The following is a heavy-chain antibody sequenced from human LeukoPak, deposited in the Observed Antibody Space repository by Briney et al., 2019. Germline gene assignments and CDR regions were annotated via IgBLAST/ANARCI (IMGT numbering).Heavy chain of an antibody. J-gene: IGHJ5*02. CDR2: IIPIFGTA. CDR1: GGTFSSYA. D-gene: IGHD3-22*01. V-gene: IGHV1-69*13. CDR3: ASRIVVVQDWFDP. Sequence: SVKVSCKASGGTFSSYAISWVRQAPGQGLEWMGGIIPIFGTANYAQKFQGRVTITADESTSTAYMELSSLRSEDTAVYYCASRIVVVQDWFDPWGQGTLVTVSS.